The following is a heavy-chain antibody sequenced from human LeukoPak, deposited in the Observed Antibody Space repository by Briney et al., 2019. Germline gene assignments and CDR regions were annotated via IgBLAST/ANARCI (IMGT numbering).Heavy chain of an antibody. Sequence: ASVKVSCKASGYTFTSYGISWVRQAPGQGLEWMGWISAYNGNTNYAQKLQGRVTMTTDTSTSTAYMELRSLRSDDTAVYYCARVTEMSGNCSSTSCSKYYFDYWGQGTLVTVSS. D-gene: IGHD2-2*01. CDR1: GYTFTSYG. CDR2: ISAYNGNT. CDR3: ARVTEMSGNCSSTSCSKYYFDY. V-gene: IGHV1-18*01. J-gene: IGHJ4*02.